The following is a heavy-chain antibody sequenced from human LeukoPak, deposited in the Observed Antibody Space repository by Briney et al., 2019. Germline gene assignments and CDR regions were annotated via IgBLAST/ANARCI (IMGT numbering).Heavy chain of an antibody. V-gene: IGHV4-39*07. CDR1: GGSISSSSYY. CDR3: AGETRGVITY. Sequence: SENLSLTCTVSGGSISSSSYYWGWIRQPPGKGLEWIGSIYYSGSTYYNPSLKSRVTISVDTSKNQFSLKLSSVTAADTAVYYCAGETRGVITYWGRGTLVTVS. J-gene: IGHJ4*02. CDR2: IYYSGST. D-gene: IGHD3-10*01.